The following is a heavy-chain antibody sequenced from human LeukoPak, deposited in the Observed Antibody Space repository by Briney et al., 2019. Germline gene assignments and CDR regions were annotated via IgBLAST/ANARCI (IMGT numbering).Heavy chain of an antibody. CDR1: GYTFTGYY. CDR2: INPNSGGT. V-gene: IGHV1-2*02. D-gene: IGHD6-13*01. J-gene: IGHJ4*02. CDR3: ARGIAAAGTTGPHFDY. Sequence: ASVKVSCKASGYTFTGYYMHWVRQAPGQGLEWMGWINPNSGGTNYAQKFQGRVTMTRDTSISTAYMELSRLRSDDTAVYYCARGIAAAGTTGPHFDYWGQGTLVTVSS.